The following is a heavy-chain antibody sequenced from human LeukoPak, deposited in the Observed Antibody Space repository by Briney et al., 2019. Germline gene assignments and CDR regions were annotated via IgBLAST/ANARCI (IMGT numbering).Heavy chain of an antibody. Sequence: GASVKVSCKASGYTFTSYGISWVRQAPGQGLEWMGWISAYNGNTNYAQKFQGRVTITADKSTSTAYMELSSLRSEDTAVYYCASHLTGYYGAFDIWGQGTMVTVSS. CDR3: ASHLTGYYGAFDI. J-gene: IGHJ3*02. CDR1: GYTFTSYG. V-gene: IGHV1-18*01. D-gene: IGHD1-26*01. CDR2: ISAYNGNT.